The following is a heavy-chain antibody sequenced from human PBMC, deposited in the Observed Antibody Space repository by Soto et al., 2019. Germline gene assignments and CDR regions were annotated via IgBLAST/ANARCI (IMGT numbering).Heavy chain of an antibody. D-gene: IGHD5-18*01. CDR2: IYSGGST. CDR3: ARVLGDSFGYYYGMDV. Sequence: HPGGSLRLSCAASGFTVSSNYMSWVRQAPGKGLEWVSVIYSGGSTYYADSVKGRFTISRDNSKNTLYLQMNSLRAEDTAVYYCARVLGDSFGYYYGMDVWGQGTTVTVSS. V-gene: IGHV3-53*01. J-gene: IGHJ6*02. CDR1: GFTVSSNY.